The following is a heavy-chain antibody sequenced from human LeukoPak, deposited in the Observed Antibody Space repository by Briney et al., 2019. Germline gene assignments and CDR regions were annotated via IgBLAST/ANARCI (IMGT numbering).Heavy chain of an antibody. V-gene: IGHV4-34*01. J-gene: IGHJ4*02. D-gene: IGHD5-12*01. CDR1: GGSSGYY. CDR3: ARVMYSGYDFVLDY. CDR2: INHSGIT. Sequence: SETVSLTCAVYGGSSGYYWSWISQPPGKGLEWIGEINHSGITNYNPSLKSRVTISVDTSKNQFSLKLSSVTAADTAVYYCARVMYSGYDFVLDYWGQGTLVTVSS.